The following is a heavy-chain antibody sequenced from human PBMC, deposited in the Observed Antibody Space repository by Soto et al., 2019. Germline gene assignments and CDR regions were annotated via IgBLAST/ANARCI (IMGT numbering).Heavy chain of an antibody. J-gene: IGHJ6*02. CDR1: GYTFTSYG. D-gene: IGHD5-12*01. CDR2: ISAYNGNT. V-gene: IGHV1-18*01. Sequence: ASVKVSCKASGYTFTSYGISWLRQAPGQGLEWMGWISAYNGNTNYAQKLQGRVTMTTDTSTSTAYMELRSLRSDDTAVYYCTGRDDGYNPIHGMDVWGQGTTVTVSS. CDR3: TGRDDGYNPIHGMDV.